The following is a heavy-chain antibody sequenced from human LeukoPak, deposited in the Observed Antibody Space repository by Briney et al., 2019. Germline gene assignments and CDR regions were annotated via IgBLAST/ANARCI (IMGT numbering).Heavy chain of an antibody. J-gene: IGHJ4*02. V-gene: IGHV3-74*01. D-gene: IGHD1-26*01. CDR1: EFTFSSYR. CDR2: ISSDGGST. Sequence: GGSLRLSCGASEFTFSSYRMHWVRQAPGKGLVWVSRISSDGGSTSYADSVKGRFTISRDDAKNTLYLQMNSLRAEDTAVYYCARDRGNSGSYWTFDYWGQGTLVTVSS. CDR3: ARDRGNSGSYWTFDY.